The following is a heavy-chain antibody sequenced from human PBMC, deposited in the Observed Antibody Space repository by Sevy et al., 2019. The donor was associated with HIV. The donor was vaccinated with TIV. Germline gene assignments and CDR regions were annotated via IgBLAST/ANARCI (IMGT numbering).Heavy chain of an antibody. D-gene: IGHD2-2*02. J-gene: IGHJ6*02. CDR1: GYTFTDYY. V-gene: IGHV1-2*02. CDR3: ARVLEPADIDPHYYGVDV. Sequence: ASVKVSCKASGYTFTDYYIHWVRQAPGQGLEWMGWINPKSRGTNYAQMFHGRVTMTRETSISTAYMELSSLRSDDTAVYYCARVLEPADIDPHYYGVDVCGPGATVTVSS. CDR2: INPKSRGT.